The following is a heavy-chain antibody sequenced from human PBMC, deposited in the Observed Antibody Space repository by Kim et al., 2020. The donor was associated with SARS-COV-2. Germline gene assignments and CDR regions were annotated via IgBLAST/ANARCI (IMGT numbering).Heavy chain of an antibody. D-gene: IGHD5-12*01. Sequence: SETLSLTCTVSGGSITNTVYSWGWIRQPPGKGLEWIGAIHHSGRTDYTPSLKSRLTMSVDTSKNQFSLKLTSVTAADTALYYCSRDTRGYSGYATDYWGQGTLVTVSS. J-gene: IGHJ4*02. V-gene: IGHV4-39*07. CDR1: GGSITNTVYS. CDR2: IHHSGRT. CDR3: SRDTRGYSGYATDY.